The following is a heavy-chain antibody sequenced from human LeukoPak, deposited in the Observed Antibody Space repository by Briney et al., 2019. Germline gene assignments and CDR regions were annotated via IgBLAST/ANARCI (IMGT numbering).Heavy chain of an antibody. Sequence: SETLSLTCTVFGGSISSYYWSWIRQPPGKGLGWIGYIYYSGSTNYNPSLKSRVTISVDTSKNQFSLKLSSVTAADTAVYYCARVRLGATGYYYYYMDVWGKGTTVTVSS. CDR1: GGSISSYY. CDR2: IYYSGST. V-gene: IGHV4-59*01. J-gene: IGHJ6*03. CDR3: ARVRLGATGYYYYYMDV. D-gene: IGHD1-26*01.